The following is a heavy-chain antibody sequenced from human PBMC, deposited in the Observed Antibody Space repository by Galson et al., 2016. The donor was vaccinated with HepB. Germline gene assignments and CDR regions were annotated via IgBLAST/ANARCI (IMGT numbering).Heavy chain of an antibody. CDR2: INSDGSST. CDR1: GFSINTYW. J-gene: IGHJ4*02. V-gene: IGHV3-74*01. Sequence: SLRLSCAASGFSINTYWMHWVRQAPGKGLVWVSRINSDGSSTNYADSVKGRLTISRDISKDTLYLQLDSLRADDTALYYCAKSWGKYTGSSNWVFFDSWGQGTLVTVSS. CDR3: AKSWGKYTGSSNWVFFDS. D-gene: IGHD3-16*01.